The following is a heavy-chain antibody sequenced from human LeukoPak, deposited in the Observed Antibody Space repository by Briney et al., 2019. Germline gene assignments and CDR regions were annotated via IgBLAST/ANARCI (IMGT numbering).Heavy chain of an antibody. Sequence: GGSLRLSCAASGFTFDDYAMHWVRQAPGKGLEWVSGISWNSGSIGYADSVKGRFTISRDNAKNSLYLQMNSLRAEDTALYYCAKESGGYDSFYYYGMGVWGQGTTVTVSS. J-gene: IGHJ6*02. D-gene: IGHD5-12*01. V-gene: IGHV3-9*01. CDR3: AKESGGYDSFYYYGMGV. CDR1: GFTFDDYA. CDR2: ISWNSGSI.